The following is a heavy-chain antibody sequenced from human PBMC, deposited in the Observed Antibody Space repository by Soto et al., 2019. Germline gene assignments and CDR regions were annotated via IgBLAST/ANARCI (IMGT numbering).Heavy chain of an antibody. CDR2: IYYSGST. D-gene: IGHD2-15*01. J-gene: IGHJ4*02. V-gene: IGHV4-39*01. Sequence: PSDTLSLTCTVSGGSISISSYYWGWILHPPGKGLEWIGSIYYSGSTYYNPSLKSRVTISVDTSKNQFSLKLSSVTAADTAVYYCARHTPAISISDHWGQGTLVTVSS. CDR3: ARHTPAISISDH. CDR1: GGSISISSYY.